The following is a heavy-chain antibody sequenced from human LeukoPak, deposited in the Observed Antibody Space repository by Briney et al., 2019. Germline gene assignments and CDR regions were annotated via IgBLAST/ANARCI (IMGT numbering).Heavy chain of an antibody. D-gene: IGHD3-10*01. Sequence: GGSLRLSCAASGFTFSCYAMSWVRQAPGKGLEWVSAISGTGGSTYYADSVKGRFTISRDNSKNTLYLQMNSLRAEDTAVYYCAKGNTMIRGVIIPATYYFDYWGQGTLVTVSS. J-gene: IGHJ4*02. CDR2: ISGTGGST. CDR3: AKGNTMIRGVIIPATYYFDY. CDR1: GFTFSCYA. V-gene: IGHV3-23*01.